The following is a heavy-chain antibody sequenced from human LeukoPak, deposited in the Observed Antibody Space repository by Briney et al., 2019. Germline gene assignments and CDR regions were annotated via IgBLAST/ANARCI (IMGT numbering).Heavy chain of an antibody. V-gene: IGHV4-34*01. J-gene: IGHJ3*02. CDR1: GGSFSGYY. CDR3: ARGLGYCSGGSCYLRAFDI. Sequence: PSETLSLTCAVYGGSFSGYYWSWIRQPPGKGLEWIGEINHSGSTNYNPSLKSRVTISVDTPKNQFSLKLSSVTAADTAVYYCARGLGYCSGGSCYLRAFDIWGQGTMVTVSS. D-gene: IGHD2-15*01. CDR2: INHSGST.